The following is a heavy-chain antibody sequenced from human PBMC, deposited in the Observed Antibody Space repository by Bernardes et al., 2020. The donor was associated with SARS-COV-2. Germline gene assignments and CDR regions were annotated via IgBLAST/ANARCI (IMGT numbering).Heavy chain of an antibody. Sequence: SETLSLTCTVSGGSISSYYWSWIRQPPGKGLEWIGYIYYSGSTNYNPSLKSRVTISVDTSKNQFSLKLSSVTAADTAVYYCAGEGVPAAIRFGWFDPWGQGTLVTVSS. CDR1: GGSISSYY. V-gene: IGHV4-59*01. J-gene: IGHJ5*02. D-gene: IGHD2-2*02. CDR3: AGEGVPAAIRFGWFDP. CDR2: IYYSGST.